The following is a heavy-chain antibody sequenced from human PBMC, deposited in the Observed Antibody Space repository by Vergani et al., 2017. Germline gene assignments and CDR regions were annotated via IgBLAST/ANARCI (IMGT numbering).Heavy chain of an antibody. D-gene: IGHD3-9*01. Sequence: QVQLQESGPGLVKPSETLSLTCTVSNDSVSNTFYYWSWIRQSPGKGLEWIGYIYSTGSTNYNPSLNSRVTMSVDTSKNQFSLKLRSVTAADTAVYFCARVMYRDEASTGYRLEGMDVWGQGSKVSISS. V-gene: IGHV4-61*01. CDR3: ARVMYRDEASTGYRLEGMDV. CDR1: NDSVSNTFYY. J-gene: IGHJ6*01. CDR2: IYSTGST.